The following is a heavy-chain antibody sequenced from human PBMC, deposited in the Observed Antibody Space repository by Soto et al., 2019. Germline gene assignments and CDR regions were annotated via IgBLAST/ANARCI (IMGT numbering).Heavy chain of an antibody. D-gene: IGHD1-26*01. CDR3: TKVSGSYLGRDFDY. CDR1: GFTFDDYA. J-gene: IGHJ4*02. Sequence: EVQLVESGGGLVQPGRSLRLSCAASGFTFDDYAMHWVRQAPGKGLEWVAGISWNSGSIGYADSVKGRFTISRDNAXNSLYLQMNSLRAEDTALYYCTKVSGSYLGRDFDYWGQGTLVTVSS. V-gene: IGHV3-9*01. CDR2: ISWNSGSI.